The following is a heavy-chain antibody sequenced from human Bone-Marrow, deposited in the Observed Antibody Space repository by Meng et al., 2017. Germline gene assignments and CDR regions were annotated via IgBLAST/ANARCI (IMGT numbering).Heavy chain of an antibody. D-gene: IGHD5-18*01. CDR3: ARTRGYSYGYYGY. V-gene: IGHV4-34*01. J-gene: IGHJ4*02. CDR2: INHSGST. Sequence: QVQLQQWGAGLLKPSETLSLTFAVYGVSFSGYYWSWIRQPPGKGLEWIGEINHSGSTNYNPSLQSRVTISVDTSKNQFSLKLSSVTAADTAVYYCARTRGYSYGYYGYWGQGTLVTVSS. CDR1: GVSFSGYY.